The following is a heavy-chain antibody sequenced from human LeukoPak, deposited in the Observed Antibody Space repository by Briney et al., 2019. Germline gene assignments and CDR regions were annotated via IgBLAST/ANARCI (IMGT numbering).Heavy chain of an antibody. CDR2: IKQDGSKK. CDR1: GFTFSSNW. D-gene: IGHD5-12*01. Sequence: GGNLSRNCAASGFTFSSNWMSWVRQAPGKGLEWVANIKQDGSKKYYEDSVKGRLTISRAKAKNSLDLQMHSLRAKDTDYCYCASDVSDRSSLGDSYYWGQGALVTVS. CDR3: ASDVSDRSSLGDSYY. J-gene: IGHJ4*02. V-gene: IGHV3-7*01.